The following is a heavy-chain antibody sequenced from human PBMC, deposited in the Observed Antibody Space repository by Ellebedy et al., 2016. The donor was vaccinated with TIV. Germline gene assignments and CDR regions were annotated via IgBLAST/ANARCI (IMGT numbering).Heavy chain of an antibody. D-gene: IGHD3-10*01. CDR2: ISDSGGNT. CDR3: AKRGFMDV. V-gene: IGHV3-23*01. CDR1: GFTFRSYA. J-gene: IGHJ6*02. Sequence: GGSLRLSCAASGFTFRSYAMTWVRQAPGKGLEWVSIISDSGGNTYYANSVKGRLTVSRDNPKSTLFLLMSSLRAEDTAVYYCAKRGFMDVWGQGTTVTVS.